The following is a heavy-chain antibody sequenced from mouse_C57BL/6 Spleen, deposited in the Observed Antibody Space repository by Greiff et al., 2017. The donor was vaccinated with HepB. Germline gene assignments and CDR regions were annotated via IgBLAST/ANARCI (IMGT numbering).Heavy chain of an antibody. V-gene: IGHV1-55*01. D-gene: IGHD1-1*01. CDR2: IYPGSGST. CDR1: GYAFTSYW. Sequence: VQLQQSGAELVRPGTSVKVSCKASGYAFTSYWITWVKQRPGQGLEWIGDIYPGSGSTNYNEKFKSKATLTVDTSSSTAYMQLSSLTSEDSAVYYCARSRTYYGSSYEHYWGQGTTLTVSS. J-gene: IGHJ2*01. CDR3: ARSRTYYGSSYEHY.